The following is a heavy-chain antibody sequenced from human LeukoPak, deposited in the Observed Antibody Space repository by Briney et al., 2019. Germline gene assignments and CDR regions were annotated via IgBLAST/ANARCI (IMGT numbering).Heavy chain of an antibody. V-gene: IGHV4-59*01. D-gene: IGHD3-22*01. J-gene: IGHJ4*02. CDR1: GGSISSYY. CDR3: ARDYYDSSGYYYLGG. Sequence: SETLSLTCTVSGGSISSYYWSWIRQPPGKGLNGIGYIYYSGSTNCNPSLKSRVTISVDTSKDQFSLKLSSVTAADTAVYYCARDYYDSSGYYYLGGWGQGTLVTVSS. CDR2: IYYSGST.